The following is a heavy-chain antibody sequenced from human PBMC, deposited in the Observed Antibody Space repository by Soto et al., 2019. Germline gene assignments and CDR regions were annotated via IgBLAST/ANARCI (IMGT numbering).Heavy chain of an antibody. D-gene: IGHD4-17*01. J-gene: IGHJ4*02. V-gene: IGHV4-61*08. CDR1: GGSVSSGGKY. CDR3: AREGDYSTPFDY. CDR2: ISYFGST. Sequence: QEQLQESGPGLVKPSETLSLTCTVSGGSVSSGGKYWSWIRQPPGKGLEWIGYISYFGSTNYNPSLKSRVTISVDTSKTQFSLKLSSVTAADTAVYYCAREGDYSTPFDYWGQGTLVTVSS.